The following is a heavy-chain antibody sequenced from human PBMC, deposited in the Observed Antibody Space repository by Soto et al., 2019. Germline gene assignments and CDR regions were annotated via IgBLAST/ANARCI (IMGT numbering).Heavy chain of an antibody. CDR3: ARDFPAPCTNGVCPATFYFDY. CDR1: GYTFTSYY. CDR2: INPSGGST. J-gene: IGHJ4*02. D-gene: IGHD2-8*01. V-gene: IGHV1-46*01. Sequence: GASVKVSCKASGYTFTSYYMHWVRQAPGQGLEWMGIINPSGGSTSYAQKFQGRVTMTRDTSTSTVYMELSSLRSDDTAVYYCARDFPAPCTNGVCPATFYFDYWGQGTLVTVSS.